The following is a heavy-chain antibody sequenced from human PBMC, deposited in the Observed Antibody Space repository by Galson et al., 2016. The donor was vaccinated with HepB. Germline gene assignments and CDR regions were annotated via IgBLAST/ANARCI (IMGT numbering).Heavy chain of an antibody. Sequence: SLRLSCAASGFSVSNNYMSWVRQAPGKGLEWVAVIYGVGRPNYADSVKGRLTISRDNSNNIVFLQMNTLRAEDTAVYYCARSPRGRQSTSWYYDYGMDVWGQGTTVTVSS. CDR3: ARSPRGRQSTSWYYDYGMDV. D-gene: IGHD6-13*01. CDR2: IYGVGRP. J-gene: IGHJ6*02. V-gene: IGHV3-53*01. CDR1: GFSVSNNY.